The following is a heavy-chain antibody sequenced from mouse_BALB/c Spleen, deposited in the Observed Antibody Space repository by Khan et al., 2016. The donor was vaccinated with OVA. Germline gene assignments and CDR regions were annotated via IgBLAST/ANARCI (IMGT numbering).Heavy chain of an antibody. CDR3: ARGGSSGPAWFAY. D-gene: IGHD3-1*01. V-gene: IGHV3-6*02. J-gene: IGHJ3*01. CDR2: IRYDGDS. Sequence: VQLQESGPGLVKPSQSLSLTCSVTGYSITSGYFWNWIRQFPGNNLEWLGYIRYDGDSNYNPSLKNRISITRDTSKNQFFLKLNSVPPADTATYYSARGGSSGPAWFAYWGQGTLVTVSA. CDR1: GYSITSGYF.